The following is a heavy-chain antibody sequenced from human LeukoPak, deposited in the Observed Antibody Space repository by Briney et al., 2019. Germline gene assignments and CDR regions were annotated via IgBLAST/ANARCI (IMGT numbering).Heavy chain of an antibody. CDR2: INPNSGST. CDR1: GYTFTGYY. CDR3: ARGGDYYGSGSYPSHY. D-gene: IGHD3-10*01. J-gene: IGHJ4*02. Sequence: ASVKVSCKASGYTFTGYYMHWVRQAPGQGLEWMGWINPNSGSTNYAQKFQDRVTMTRDTSISTAYMELSRLRSDDTAVYYCARGGDYYGSGSYPSHYWGQGTLVTVSS. V-gene: IGHV1-2*02.